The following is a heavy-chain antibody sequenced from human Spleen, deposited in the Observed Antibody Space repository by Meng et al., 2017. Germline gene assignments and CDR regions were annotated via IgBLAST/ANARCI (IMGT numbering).Heavy chain of an antibody. D-gene: IGHD3-10*01. CDR2: LGAHPGDT. CDR1: DYTFIGYG. CDR3: AKGTPGRSYCDY. V-gene: IGHV1-18*01. Sequence: RLLQSGPEVKQPGASLKVSCKASDYTFIGYGVCWVRQAPGQGLEWMAWLGAHPGDTSFAPKFLGRVTVTADTATATAYMELRSLRSDDTAVYYCAKGTPGRSYCDYWGLGTLVTVSS. J-gene: IGHJ4*02.